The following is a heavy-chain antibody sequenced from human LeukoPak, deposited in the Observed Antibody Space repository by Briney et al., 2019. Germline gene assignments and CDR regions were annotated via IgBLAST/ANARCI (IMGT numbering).Heavy chain of an antibody. CDR3: ARTKYGGHSIYYYYLDV. Sequence: SETLSLTCTVSGDSISSYYWSWIRQPPGKGLEYIGHIYYNGDSNYKPSLKSRVTISVDTSKSQFSPQLRSVTTADTAVYYCARTKYGGHSIYYYYLDVWGKGTTVTVSS. D-gene: IGHD4-23*01. V-gene: IGHV4-59*01. J-gene: IGHJ6*03. CDR1: GDSISSYY. CDR2: IYYNGDS.